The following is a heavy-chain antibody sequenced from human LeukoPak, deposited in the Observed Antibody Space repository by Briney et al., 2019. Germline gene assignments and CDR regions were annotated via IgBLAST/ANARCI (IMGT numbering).Heavy chain of an antibody. J-gene: IGHJ6*02. CDR1: GFTFSGSA. D-gene: IGHD2-15*01. V-gene: IGHV3-73*01. Sequence: GGSLRLSCAASGFTFSGSAMHWVRQASGKGLEWVGRIRSKANSYATAYAASVKGRFTISRDDSKSTAYLQMSRLKTEDTAVYYCTRLAPASVVVVAAPYYYYGMDVWGQGTTVTVSS. CDR3: TRLAPASVVVVAAPYYYYGMDV. CDR2: IRSKANSYAT.